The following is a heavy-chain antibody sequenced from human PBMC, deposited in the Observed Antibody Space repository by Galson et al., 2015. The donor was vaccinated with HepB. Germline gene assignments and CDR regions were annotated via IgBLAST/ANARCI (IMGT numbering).Heavy chain of an antibody. Sequence: SLRLSCAASGFTFSNYWMHWVRQAPGKGLVWVSRINTDGGSVNYADSVKGRFTVSRDNAENTLHLQMSSLRTEDTAVYYCGRGCYGSGSPPGFEYWGQGTLVTVSS. D-gene: IGHD3-10*01. J-gene: IGHJ4*02. CDR1: GFTFSNYW. CDR3: GRGCYGSGSPPGFEY. CDR2: INTDGGSV. V-gene: IGHV3-74*01.